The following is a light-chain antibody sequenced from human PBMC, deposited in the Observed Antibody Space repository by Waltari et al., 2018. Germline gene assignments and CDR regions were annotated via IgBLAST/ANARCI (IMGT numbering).Light chain of an antibody. J-gene: IGLJ1*01. Sequence: QSALTQPASVSGTPGQSTTISCSGTTSDVGCYDLVSWYQQHPGEAPKLLICEVFKRPPDTSSRFSGAKSGSTASLTISGLQPEDEADYYCCSYAGRGTYVFGSGTKVTVL. V-gene: IGLV2-23*02. CDR1: TSDVGCYDL. CDR2: EVF. CDR3: CSYAGRGTYV.